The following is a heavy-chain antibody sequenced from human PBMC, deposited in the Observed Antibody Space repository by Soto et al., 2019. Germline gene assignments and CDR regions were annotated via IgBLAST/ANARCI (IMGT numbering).Heavy chain of an antibody. J-gene: IGHJ5*01. CDR1: GFSLSTSGVG. Sequence: SGPTLVNPTQTLTLTCTVSGFSLSTSGVGVGWIRQPPGKALEWLALIYWDDYKHYSPSLKSRLIITRGASKNQVVLTVTNLDPVDTGTYYCAFTRGYCTTNSCHNWSESCGQRTLVTVSS. V-gene: IGHV2-5*02. D-gene: IGHD2-2*01. CDR3: AFTRGYCTTNSCHNWSES. CDR2: IYWDDYK.